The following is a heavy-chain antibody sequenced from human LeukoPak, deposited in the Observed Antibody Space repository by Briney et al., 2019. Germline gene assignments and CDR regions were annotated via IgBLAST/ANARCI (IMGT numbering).Heavy chain of an antibody. V-gene: IGHV4-4*02. CDR1: GGSISSSNW. Sequence: SETLSLTCAVSGGSISSSNWWSWVRQPPGKGLEWIGEIYHSGSTNYNPPLKSRVTISVDKSKNQFSLKLSSVTAADTAVYYCARIPGYSSSWSSPRGFVDYWGQGTLVTVSS. D-gene: IGHD6-13*01. J-gene: IGHJ4*02. CDR2: IYHSGST. CDR3: ARIPGYSSSWSSPRGFVDY.